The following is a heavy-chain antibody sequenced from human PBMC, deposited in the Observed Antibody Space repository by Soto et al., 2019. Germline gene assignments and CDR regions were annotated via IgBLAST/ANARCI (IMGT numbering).Heavy chain of an antibody. CDR3: SRGGLRPDY. V-gene: IGHV3-74*01. Sequence: EVQLVESGGDLVQPGGSLRLSCAASGFTFSSYWMHWVRQAPGKGLVWVSRINSAGRSTSYADFVKGRFTISRDNAKNTMYLQMNSLRGEDTAVYYCSRGGLRPDYWGQGTPVTVSS. J-gene: IGHJ4*02. CDR1: GFTFSSYW. D-gene: IGHD4-17*01. CDR2: INSAGRST.